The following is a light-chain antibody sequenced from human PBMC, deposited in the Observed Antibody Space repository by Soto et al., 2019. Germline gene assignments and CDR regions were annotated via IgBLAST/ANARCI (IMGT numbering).Light chain of an antibody. CDR2: ENN. J-gene: IGLJ1*01. CDR3: QSYDSSLSGYV. Sequence: QSVLTQPPSVSEAPGQRVTISCTGSSSNIGAGYEAHWYQQVPGTAPKLLIYENNNRPSGVPDRFSGSKSGTSASLAITGLQDEDEAEYYCQSYDSSLSGYVFGTGTTLTVL. V-gene: IGLV1-40*01. CDR1: SSNIGAGYE.